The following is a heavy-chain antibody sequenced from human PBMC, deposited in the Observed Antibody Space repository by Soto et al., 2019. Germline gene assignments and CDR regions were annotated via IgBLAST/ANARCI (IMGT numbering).Heavy chain of an antibody. Sequence: QVQLVESGGGVVQPGGSLRLSCAASGLTFSTYAMQWVRQAPGKGLEWVAVVSSEGGTQFYADSVKGRFTISRDNSKNSLYLQMSSLTTEDAAIYYCARETYFSGHVLGNLDLWGRGTLVTVSS. CDR1: GLTFSTYA. CDR2: VSSEGGTQ. J-gene: IGHJ2*01. D-gene: IGHD5-12*01. V-gene: IGHV3-30-3*01. CDR3: ARETYFSGHVLGNLDL.